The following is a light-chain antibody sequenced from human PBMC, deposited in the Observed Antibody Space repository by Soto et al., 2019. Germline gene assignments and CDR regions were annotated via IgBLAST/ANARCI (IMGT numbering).Light chain of an antibody. CDR2: VAS. Sequence: EIVLTQSPGTLSLSPGERATLSCRASQSVSSNYLAWYQQTPGQAPRLLIYVASSRATGIPDRFSGSGSRTDFTLTISRLEPEDFAVYYCQQYGNSPRSFGQGTKVEIK. J-gene: IGKJ1*01. V-gene: IGKV3-20*01. CDR1: QSVSSNY. CDR3: QQYGNSPRS.